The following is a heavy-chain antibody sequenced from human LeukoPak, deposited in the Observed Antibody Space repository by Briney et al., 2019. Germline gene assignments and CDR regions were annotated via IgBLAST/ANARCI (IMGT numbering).Heavy chain of an antibody. CDR1: GGTFSSYA. J-gene: IGHJ6*03. CDR3: ARVPDRGYYYYYMDV. CDR2: IIPIFGTA. V-gene: IGHV1-69*05. Sequence: GASVKVSCKASGGTFSSYAISWVRQAPGQGLEWMGGIIPIFGTANYAQKFQGRVTITTDESTSTAYMELSSLRYEDTAVYYCARVPDRGYYYYYMDVWGKGTTVTVSS. D-gene: IGHD1-14*01.